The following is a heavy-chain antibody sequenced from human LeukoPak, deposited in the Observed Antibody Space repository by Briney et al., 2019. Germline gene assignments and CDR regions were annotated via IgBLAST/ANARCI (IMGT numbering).Heavy chain of an antibody. Sequence: SETLSLTCAVYTGTFSGYYWSWIRQPPGKGLEWIGEINHSGSTNYNPSLKSRVTISLDTPKNQFSLKLTSVTAADTAVYYCARESLPARRGRNWFDPWGQGTLVTVSS. CDR2: INHSGST. V-gene: IGHV4-34*01. D-gene: IGHD6-6*01. CDR3: ARESLPARRGRNWFDP. J-gene: IGHJ5*02. CDR1: TGTFSGYY.